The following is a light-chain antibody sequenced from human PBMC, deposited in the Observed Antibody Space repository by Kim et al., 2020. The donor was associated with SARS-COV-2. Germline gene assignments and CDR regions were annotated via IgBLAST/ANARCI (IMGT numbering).Light chain of an antibody. CDR2: FDS. J-gene: IGLJ2*01. CDR1: NIGSKS. V-gene: IGLV3-21*04. CDR3: QVWDRSSDHVI. Sequence: AAGKTTSISCGANNIGSKSLHWYRQKPGQAPVLVIYFDSDRPSGIPERFSGSNSGNTATLTISRVEAGDEADDYCQVWDRSSDHVIFGGGTQLTVL.